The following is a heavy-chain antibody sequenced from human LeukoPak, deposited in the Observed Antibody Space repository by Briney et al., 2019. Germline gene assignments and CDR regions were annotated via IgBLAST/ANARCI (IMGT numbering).Heavy chain of an antibody. J-gene: IGHJ4*02. CDR2: INHSGST. Sequence: SETLSLTCAVYGGSFSGYYWSWIRQPPGKGLEWIGEINHSGSTNYNPSLKSRVTISVDTSKNQFSLKLSSVTAADTAVYYCARDGGDSSDYYYYYYWGQGTLVTVSP. CDR1: GGSFSGYY. V-gene: IGHV4-34*01. D-gene: IGHD3-22*01. CDR3: ARDGGDSSDYYYYYY.